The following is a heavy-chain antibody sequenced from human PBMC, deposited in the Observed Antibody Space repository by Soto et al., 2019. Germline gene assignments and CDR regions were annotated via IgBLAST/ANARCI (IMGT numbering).Heavy chain of an antibody. J-gene: IGHJ5*02. CDR1: GGSISSYY. Sequence: QVQLQESGPGLVKPSETLSLTCTVSGGSISSYYWSWIRQPAGKGLEWIGRIYTSGSTNYNPSLKSRVTMSVDTSKNQFSLKVSSVTAADTAVYYCAREEGDTPPHPGRGDWFDPRGQGTLVTVSS. CDR3: AREEGDTPPHPGRGDWFDP. V-gene: IGHV4-4*07. D-gene: IGHD3-10*01. CDR2: IYTSGST.